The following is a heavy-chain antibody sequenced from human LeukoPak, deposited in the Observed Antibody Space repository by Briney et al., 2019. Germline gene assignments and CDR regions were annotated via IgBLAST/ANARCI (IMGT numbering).Heavy chain of an antibody. CDR3: ARHDSGYDYPLDY. D-gene: IGHD5-12*01. V-gene: IGHV4-59*08. CDR2: IHYTGGG. Sequence: SQTLSLSRTLSGGSLSTYYSGWIRQPPPQGMDWIGYIHYTGGGNYNPSLRSRVTISLDTSKDQFSLKLRFVTAADTAVYYCARHDSGYDYPLDYWGQGTLVTVSS. CDR1: GGSLSTYY. J-gene: IGHJ4*02.